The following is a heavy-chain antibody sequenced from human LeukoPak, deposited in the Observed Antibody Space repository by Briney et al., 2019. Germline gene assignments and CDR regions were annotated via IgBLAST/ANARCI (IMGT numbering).Heavy chain of an antibody. CDR1: GFTFSGSA. D-gene: IGHD3-22*01. Sequence: GGSLRLSCAASGFTFSGSAMHWVRQASGKGLEWVGRIRSKANSYATAYAASVKGRFTISRDDSKHTAYLQMNSLKTEDTAVYYCTSRRYYYDSSVDFDPWGQGTLVTVSS. CDR2: IRSKANSYAT. J-gene: IGHJ5*02. CDR3: TSRRYYYDSSVDFDP. V-gene: IGHV3-73*01.